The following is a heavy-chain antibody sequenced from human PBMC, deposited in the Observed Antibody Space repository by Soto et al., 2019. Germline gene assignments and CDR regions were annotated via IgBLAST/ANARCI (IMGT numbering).Heavy chain of an antibody. J-gene: IGHJ4*02. CDR2: ISAYNGNT. Sequence: QVQLVQSGAEVKKPGASVKVSCKASGYTFTSYGISWVRQAPGQGLEWMGWISAYNGNTNYAQKLQGRVTMTTDTSTSTAYMELRSLRFDDTAVYYCARGSKYYDFWSGYYLFDYWGQGTLVTVSS. CDR1: GYTFTSYG. CDR3: ARGSKYYDFWSGYYLFDY. V-gene: IGHV1-18*01. D-gene: IGHD3-3*01.